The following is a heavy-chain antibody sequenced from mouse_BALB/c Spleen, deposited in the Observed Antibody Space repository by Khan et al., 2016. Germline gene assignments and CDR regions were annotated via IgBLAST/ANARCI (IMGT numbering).Heavy chain of an antibody. CDR2: INTETGEP. CDR3: ATITTGPFAY. V-gene: IGHV9-2-1*01. J-gene: IGHJ3*01. Sequence: QIQLVQSGPELKKPGETVKISCKASGYTFTDYSMHWVKQAPGKGLKWMGWINTETGEPTYADDFKGRFAFSLETSASTAYLQINNLTSEDTATYSCATITTGPFAYWGQGTLVTVSA. CDR1: GYTFTDYS. D-gene: IGHD1-1*01.